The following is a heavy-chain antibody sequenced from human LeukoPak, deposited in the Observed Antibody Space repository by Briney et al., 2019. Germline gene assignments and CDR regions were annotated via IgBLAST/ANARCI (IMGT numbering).Heavy chain of an antibody. CDR3: ARSYNWNFDFDY. Sequence: ASVKVSCKVSGYTLTELSMHWVRQAPGQGLEWMGRINPNSGGTNYAQKFQGRVTTTRDTSISTAYMELSRLRSDDTAVYYCARSYNWNFDFDYWGQGTLVTVSS. V-gene: IGHV1-2*06. CDR1: GYTLTELS. J-gene: IGHJ4*02. CDR2: INPNSGGT. D-gene: IGHD1-7*01.